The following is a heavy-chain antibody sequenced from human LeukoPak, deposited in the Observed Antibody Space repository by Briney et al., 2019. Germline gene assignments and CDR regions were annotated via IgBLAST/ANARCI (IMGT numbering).Heavy chain of an antibody. CDR2: ISGSGGST. Sequence: PGGSLRLSCAASGFTFSSYAMSCVRQAPGKGLEWGAAISGSGGSTYYADSVKGRFTISRDNAKNTLYLQVNSLRAEDTAVYYCAKDPTLTMIVPGGYWGQGTLVTVSS. D-gene: IGHD3-22*01. CDR3: AKDPTLTMIVPGGY. V-gene: IGHV3-23*01. CDR1: GFTFSSYA. J-gene: IGHJ4*02.